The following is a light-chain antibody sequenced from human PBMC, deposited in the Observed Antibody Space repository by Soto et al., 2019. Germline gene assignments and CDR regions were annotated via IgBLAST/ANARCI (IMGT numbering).Light chain of an antibody. CDR3: QQYNTYSGK. Sequence: DIRMPQSPSFFSASIMDRVTISCRASQSISGYLNWYQKKSGQAPRLLMYAASSLQSGVPSRFSGSGSGTEFTLTISSLQPDDFATYYCQQYNTYSGKSGQGSNADI. J-gene: IGKJ1*01. CDR1: QSISGY. CDR2: AAS. V-gene: IGKV1-5*01.